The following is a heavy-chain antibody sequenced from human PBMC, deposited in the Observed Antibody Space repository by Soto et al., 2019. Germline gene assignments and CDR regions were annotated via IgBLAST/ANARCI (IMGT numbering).Heavy chain of an antibody. CDR1: GFTFSSYA. V-gene: IGHV3-30-3*01. CDR2: ISYDGITK. D-gene: IGHD5-12*01. CDR3: ARDGGCRDGYTVGCNWFDP. J-gene: IGHJ5*02. Sequence: GGSLRLSCAASGFTFSSYAMHWVRQAPGKGLEWVALISYDGITKYYADSVKGRFTIFRDNSENTLYLQMNSLRPENTAVYYCARDGGCRDGYTVGCNWFDPWGQGTLVTVSS.